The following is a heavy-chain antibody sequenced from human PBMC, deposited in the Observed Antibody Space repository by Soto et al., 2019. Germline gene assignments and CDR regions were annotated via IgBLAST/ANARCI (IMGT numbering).Heavy chain of an antibody. D-gene: IGHD3-10*01. CDR1: GFIFSTYG. J-gene: IGHJ4*02. Sequence: GGSLRLSCVASGFIFSTYGMHWVRQGPGKGLEWVARIWYDGSNKYYADSVKGRFTISRDNSKNTLYLQMNSLRAEDTAVYYCARDSTAYYGSGTYYNYWGQGTLVTVSS. CDR3: ARDSTAYYGSGTYYNY. CDR2: IWYDGSNK. V-gene: IGHV3-33*01.